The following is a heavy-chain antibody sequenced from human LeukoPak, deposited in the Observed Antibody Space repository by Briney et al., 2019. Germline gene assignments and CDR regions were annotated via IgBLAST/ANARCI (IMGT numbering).Heavy chain of an antibody. J-gene: IGHJ4*02. V-gene: IGHV1-8*01. D-gene: IGHD6-19*01. CDR2: MNPKSGNT. CDR1: GYTFTSCD. CDR3: TRGSSGRRDN. Sequence: GASVKVSCKASGYTFTSCDINWVRQATGQGLGWMGWMNPKSGNTGYGQSSQGRITMTRDNSIGTAYMELNNLTSEDTAMYYCTRGSSGRRDNWGQGTLVIVSA.